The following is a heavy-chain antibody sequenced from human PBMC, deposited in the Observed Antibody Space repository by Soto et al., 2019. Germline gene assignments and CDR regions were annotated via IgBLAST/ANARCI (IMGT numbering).Heavy chain of an antibody. CDR1: GFPVSSNY. CDR3: ARHRHPRGTVGATSPLDP. J-gene: IGHJ5*02. Sequence: GGSLRLSCAISGFPVSSNYLSWVRQAPGKGLEWVSVHYSGGSAYYADSVQGRFTISRDKSNNTLYLQMRRVRAEDTAVYFCARHRHPRGTVGATSPLDPWGQGTQVTVSS. V-gene: IGHV3-53*01. D-gene: IGHD1-26*01. CDR2: HYSGGSA.